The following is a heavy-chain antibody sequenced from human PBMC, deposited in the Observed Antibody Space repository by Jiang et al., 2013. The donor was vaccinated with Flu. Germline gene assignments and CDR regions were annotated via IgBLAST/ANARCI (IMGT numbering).Heavy chain of an antibody. CDR2: ISGSDRST. V-gene: IGHV3-23*01. CDR1: GFTFSSYA. D-gene: IGHD2-15*01. CDR3: AKDRLMVVVAATSH. Sequence: VQLLESGGGMVQPGGSLRLSCAASGFTFSSYAMSWVRQAPGKGLEWVSTISGSDRSTYYADSVKGRFTISRDNSKNTLYLQMNSLRAEDTAVYYCAKDRLMVVVAATSHWGQGTLVTVSS. J-gene: IGHJ4*02.